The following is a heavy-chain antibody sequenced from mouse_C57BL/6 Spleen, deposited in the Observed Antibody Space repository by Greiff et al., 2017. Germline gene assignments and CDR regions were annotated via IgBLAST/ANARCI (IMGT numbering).Heavy chain of an antibody. Sequence: VQLQQSGAELVKPGASVKISCKASGYTFTDYYINWVKQRPGQGLAWIGKIGPGSGSTYYNEKFKGKATLTADKSSSTAYMQLSSLTSEDSAVYFCAREDPPYYYGSSVDYWGQGTTLTVSS. CDR2: IGPGSGST. J-gene: IGHJ2*01. CDR3: AREDPPYYYGSSVDY. D-gene: IGHD1-1*01. CDR1: GYTFTDYY. V-gene: IGHV1-77*01.